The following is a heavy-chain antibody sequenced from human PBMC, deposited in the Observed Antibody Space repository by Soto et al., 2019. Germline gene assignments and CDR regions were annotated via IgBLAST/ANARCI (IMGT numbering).Heavy chain of an antibody. J-gene: IGHJ3*02. CDR3: ARDIGIAVAGSAFDI. Sequence: GGSLRLSCAASGFTFSSYDMHWVRQAPGKGLEWVAVIWYDGSNKYYADSVKGRFTISRDNSKNTLYLQMNSLRAEDTAVYYCARDIGIAVAGSAFDIWGQGTMVTVSS. V-gene: IGHV3-33*01. CDR2: IWYDGSNK. CDR1: GFTFSSYD. D-gene: IGHD6-19*01.